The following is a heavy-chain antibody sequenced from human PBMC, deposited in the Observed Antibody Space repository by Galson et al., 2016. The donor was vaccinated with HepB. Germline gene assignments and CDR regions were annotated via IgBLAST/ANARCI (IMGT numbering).Heavy chain of an antibody. CDR1: GFTFSNYG. D-gene: IGHD3-3*01. CDR3: ASLRFKGFDL. J-gene: IGHJ2*01. V-gene: IGHV3-23*01. CDR2: MSDSGGST. Sequence: SLRLSCAASGFTFSNYGMHWIRQAPGKGLEWVSAMSDSGGSTYYADSVKGRFTISRGSSKNTLYLQMNSLRAEDTAVYYCASLRFKGFDLWGRGTLVTVSS.